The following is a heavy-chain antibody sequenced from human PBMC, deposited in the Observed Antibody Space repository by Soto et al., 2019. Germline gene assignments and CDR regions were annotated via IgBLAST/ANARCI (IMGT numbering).Heavy chain of an antibody. J-gene: IGHJ6*02. V-gene: IGHV1-58*01. CDR1: GFTFTTTA. Sequence: SVKVSCKASGFTFTTTAVQWLRQTREQRLEWIGWIVVGSGDTTYAQKFQERVTITRDMSSGTAYMELSSLRAEDTAVYYCAAGYYTAKTFYYFGLDVWGQGTTVTVSS. CDR3: AAGYYTAKTFYYFGLDV. D-gene: IGHD3-22*01. CDR2: IVVGSGDT.